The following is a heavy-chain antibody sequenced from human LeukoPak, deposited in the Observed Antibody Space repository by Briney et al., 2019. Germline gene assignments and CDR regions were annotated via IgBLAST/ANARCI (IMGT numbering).Heavy chain of an antibody. CDR3: ARGFTEWNYYFDY. CDR2: IYTSGST. V-gene: IGHV4-61*02. CDR1: GGSISSGSYY. Sequence: PSQTLSLTCTVSGGSISSGSYYWSWIRQPAGKGLEWIGRIYTSGSTNYNPSLKSRVTISVGTSKNQFSLKLSSVTAVDTAVYYCARGFTEWNYYFDYWGQGTLVTVSS. J-gene: IGHJ4*02. D-gene: IGHD1-7*01.